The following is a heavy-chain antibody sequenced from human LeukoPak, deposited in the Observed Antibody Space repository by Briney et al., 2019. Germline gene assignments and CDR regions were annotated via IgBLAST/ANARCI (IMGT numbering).Heavy chain of an antibody. V-gene: IGHV3-30*02. J-gene: IGHJ3*02. CDR1: GLRFSNYG. CDR3: AEVRVVTAMVDAFDI. CDR2: IRYDGCSK. D-gene: IGHD2-21*02. Sequence: GGPLRLSCAASGLRFSNYGMHWVPQAPGKGLEWVAFIRYDGCSKYCADSVKGRFIISRDNFQNTLILLMNNLKVEDTAVYYCAEVRVVTAMVDAFDIWGQGTRVVVSS.